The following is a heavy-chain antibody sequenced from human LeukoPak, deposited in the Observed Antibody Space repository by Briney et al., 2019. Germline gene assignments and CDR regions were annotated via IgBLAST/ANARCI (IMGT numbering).Heavy chain of an antibody. CDR2: IIPILGIA. D-gene: IGHD4-17*01. V-gene: IGHV1-69*04. J-gene: IGHJ5*02. CDR3: ARVMSSSSTVTTGWFDP. CDR1: GGTFSSYA. Sequence: KISCKGFGGTFSSYAISWVRQAPGQGLEWMGRIIPILGIANYAQKFQGRVTITADKSTSTAYMELSSLRSEDTAVYYCARVMSSSSTVTTGWFDPWGQGTLVTVSS.